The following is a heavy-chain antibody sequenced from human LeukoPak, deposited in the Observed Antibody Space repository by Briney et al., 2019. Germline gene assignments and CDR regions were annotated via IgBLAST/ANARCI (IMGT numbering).Heavy chain of an antibody. Sequence: ASVKVSCKTSGGTFSSYAVSWVRQAPGQGLEWMGGIIPIFTTPNYAQKFQGRLTITADESTTTAYMELSSLRSEDTAVYYCARVCSGGSCLDWGQGTLVTVSS. D-gene: IGHD2-15*01. CDR3: ARVCSGGSCLD. CDR2: IIPIFTTP. CDR1: GGTFSSYA. J-gene: IGHJ4*02. V-gene: IGHV1-69*13.